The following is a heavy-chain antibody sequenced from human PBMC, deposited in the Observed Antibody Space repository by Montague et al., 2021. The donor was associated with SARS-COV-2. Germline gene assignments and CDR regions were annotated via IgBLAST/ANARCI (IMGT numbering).Heavy chain of an antibody. Sequence: SETLSLTCAVYGGSFSGYYWGWIRQPPGKGLEWIGDINHSGSTNYNPSLKSRVSISVDTSKNQFSLKLSSVTAADTAVYYCARAIVDVTMMVVVMTGVEHYFDFWGRGTLVTVSS. CDR2: INHSGST. CDR1: GGSFSGYY. CDR3: ARAIVDVTMMVVVMTGVEHYFDF. V-gene: IGHV4-34*01. J-gene: IGHJ4*02. D-gene: IGHD3-22*01.